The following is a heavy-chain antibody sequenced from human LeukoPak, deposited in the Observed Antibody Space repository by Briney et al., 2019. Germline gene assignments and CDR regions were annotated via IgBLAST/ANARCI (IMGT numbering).Heavy chain of an antibody. V-gene: IGHV4-39*01. CDR3: ARHYRGALAGTMDAFDI. J-gene: IGHJ3*02. CDR1: GGSISSRSYY. CDR2: IHYSGST. Sequence: SETLSLTCTVSGGSISSRSYYWGWVRQPPGKGLEWTGSIHYSGSTYYDASFKSRVTMSVDTSKNQFSLKLSSVTAADTAVYYCARHYRGALAGTMDAFDIWGQGTMVTVSS. D-gene: IGHD6-19*01.